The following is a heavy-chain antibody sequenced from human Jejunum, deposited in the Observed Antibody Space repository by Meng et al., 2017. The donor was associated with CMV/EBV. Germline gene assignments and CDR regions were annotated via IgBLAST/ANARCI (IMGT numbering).Heavy chain of an antibody. CDR2: ISAYNGNT. CDR3: ARVEVGITSGDY. CDR1: GGTFSSYA. D-gene: IGHD1-26*01. V-gene: IGHV1-18*01. Sequence: QVQPVPSGAEVKKPGSPVKVPCKASGGTFSSYAISWVRQAPGQGLEWMGWISAYNGNTNYAQTLQGRVTMTTDTSTSTAYMELGSLRSDDTAVYYCARVEVGITSGDYWGQGTLVTVSS. J-gene: IGHJ4*02.